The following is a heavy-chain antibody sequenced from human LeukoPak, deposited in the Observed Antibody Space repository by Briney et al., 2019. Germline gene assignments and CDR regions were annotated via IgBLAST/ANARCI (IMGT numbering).Heavy chain of an antibody. J-gene: IGHJ6*02. V-gene: IGHV3-11*06. CDR2: ISSSSYT. CDR1: GLTFSEYY. CDR3: ARVVGVAYYYYYGMDV. D-gene: IGHD3-10*01. Sequence: GGSLRLSCAASGLTFSEYYMRGVRQAPGKGLEWVSYISSSSYTNYSDSVKARFTLSRDNAKNSLYLQMNSLRAEDTAVYYCARVVGVAYYYYYGMDVWGQGTTVTVSS.